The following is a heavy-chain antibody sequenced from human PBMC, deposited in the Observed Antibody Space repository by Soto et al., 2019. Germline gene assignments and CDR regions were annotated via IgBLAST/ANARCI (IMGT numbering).Heavy chain of an antibody. CDR1: GGSFSGYY. V-gene: IGHV4-34*01. Sequence: SETLSLTCAVYGGSFSGYYWSWIRQPPGKGLEWIGEINHSGSTNYNPSLKSRVTISVDTSKNQFSLKLSSVTAADTAVYYCARRNLTMVRGGPTPGSSPDAFDIWGQGTMVTVSS. CDR3: ARRNLTMVRGGPTPGSSPDAFDI. J-gene: IGHJ3*02. D-gene: IGHD3-10*01. CDR2: INHSGST.